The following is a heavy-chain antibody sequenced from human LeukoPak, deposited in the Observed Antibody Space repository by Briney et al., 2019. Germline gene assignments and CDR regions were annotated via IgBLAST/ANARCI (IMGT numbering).Heavy chain of an antibody. V-gene: IGHV1-69*04. CDR3: ARPFSSSPHDAFDI. CDR2: IIPILGIA. D-gene: IGHD6-6*01. Sequence: SVKVSCKASGGTFSSYAISWVRQAPGQGLEWMGRIIPILGIANYAQKFQGRVTITADESTSTAYMELSSLRSEDTAVYYCARPFSSSPHDAFDIWGQGTMVTVSS. CDR1: GGTFSSYA. J-gene: IGHJ3*02.